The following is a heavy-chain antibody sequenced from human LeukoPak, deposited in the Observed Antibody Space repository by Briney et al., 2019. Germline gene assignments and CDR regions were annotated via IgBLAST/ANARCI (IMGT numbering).Heavy chain of an antibody. CDR1: GFTFSSFA. CDR3: AKDGVAPGSSGDYFDY. V-gene: IGHV3-23*01. CDR2: LTKSAGNT. Sequence: GGSLRLSCAASGFTFSSFAMTWVRQAPGKGLEWVSTLTKSAGNTYYADSVRGRFNSSRADSKDTLYLQMNRLRAEDTAVYYCAKDGVAPGSSGDYFDYWGLGTLVTVSS. D-gene: IGHD3-10*01. J-gene: IGHJ4*02.